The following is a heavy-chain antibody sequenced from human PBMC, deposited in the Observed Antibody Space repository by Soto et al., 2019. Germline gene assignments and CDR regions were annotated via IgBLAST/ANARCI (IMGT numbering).Heavy chain of an antibody. V-gene: IGHV4-31*03. Sequence: QVQLQESGLGLVKPSQTLSLTCTVSGGSISSGGYYWIWIRQHPGKGLVWIVYIYYSGTTNHNLSLKSRVTISVSTTKHQCSLKLRAVTAADTAVYYCARQPDYGGQGTLVTVSS. CDR2: IYYSGTT. CDR3: ARQPDY. CDR1: GGSISSGGYY. J-gene: IGHJ4*02.